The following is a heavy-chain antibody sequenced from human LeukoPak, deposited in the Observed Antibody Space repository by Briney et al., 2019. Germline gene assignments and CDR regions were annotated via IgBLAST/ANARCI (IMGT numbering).Heavy chain of an antibody. J-gene: IGHJ4*02. Sequence: GRSLRLSCAASGFTFSSYGMHWVRQAPGKGLEWVAVIWYDGSNKYYADSVKGRFTISRDNSKNTLYLQMNSLRAEDTVVYYCARDPGVGSFDYWGQGTLVTVSS. CDR2: IWYDGSNK. CDR3: ARDPGVGSFDY. D-gene: IGHD2-15*01. V-gene: IGHV3-33*01. CDR1: GFTFSSYG.